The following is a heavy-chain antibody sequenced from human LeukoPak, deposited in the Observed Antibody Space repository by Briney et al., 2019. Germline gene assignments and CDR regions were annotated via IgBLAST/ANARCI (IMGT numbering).Heavy chain of an antibody. D-gene: IGHD3-10*01. Sequence: ASVKVSCKASGYTFSNYGITWVRQAPGQGLEWMGTISGHNGDVNYAPKLQGRVTMTTDASTTTAYMELRSLRFDDTAVYYCARYNSLLRGVTTSDYWGQGTLVTVSS. CDR1: GYTFSNYG. CDR3: ARYNSLLRGVTTSDY. CDR2: ISGHNGDV. V-gene: IGHV1-18*01. J-gene: IGHJ4*02.